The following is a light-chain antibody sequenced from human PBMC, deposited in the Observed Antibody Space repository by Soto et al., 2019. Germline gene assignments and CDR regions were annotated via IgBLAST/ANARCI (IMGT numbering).Light chain of an antibody. V-gene: IGKV3-15*01. CDR2: CAS. J-gene: IGKJ1*01. CDR3: QQYNNWHPWT. Sequence: EIVMTQSPATLSVSPGERATLSCRARQSVSSNLAWYQQKPGQAPRLLIYCASTRATGIPARFSGSGSGTEFTLTISSLQSEDCAVYYCQQYNNWHPWTFGQGTKVEIK. CDR1: QSVSSN.